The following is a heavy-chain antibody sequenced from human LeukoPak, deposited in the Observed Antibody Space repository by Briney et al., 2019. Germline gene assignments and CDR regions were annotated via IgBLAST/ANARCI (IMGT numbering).Heavy chain of an antibody. CDR3: ARADDSSGWYSFLFDY. J-gene: IGHJ4*02. CDR1: GGTFSSYA. CDR2: NNPSGGST. Sequence: SVNLFCKVWGGTFSSYAISWVRQAPGQGLEWMGINNPSGGSTSYAQKFQGRVTMTRDTSTSTVYMELSSLRSEDTAVYSCARADDSSGWYSFLFDYWGQGTLVTVSS. V-gene: IGHV1-46*01. D-gene: IGHD6-19*01.